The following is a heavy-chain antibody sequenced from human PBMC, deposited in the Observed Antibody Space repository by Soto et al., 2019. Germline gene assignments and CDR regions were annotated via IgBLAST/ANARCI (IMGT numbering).Heavy chain of an antibody. D-gene: IGHD2-2*01. CDR2: ISYDGSNK. J-gene: IGHJ4*02. CDR3: AKDLTYFNSVPAATEGTDD. CDR1: GFTFSSYG. V-gene: IGHV3-30*18. Sequence: QVQLVESGGGVVQPGRSLRLSCAASGFTFSSYGMHWVRQAPGKGLEWVAVISYDGSNKYYADSVKGRFTISRDNSKNTLDLQMNSLRADDTAVYYCAKDLTYFNSVPAATEGTDDWGQGTLVTVSS.